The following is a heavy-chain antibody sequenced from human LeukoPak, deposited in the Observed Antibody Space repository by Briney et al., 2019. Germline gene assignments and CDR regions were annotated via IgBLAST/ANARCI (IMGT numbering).Heavy chain of an antibody. Sequence: GGSLRLSCAASGFTFSDYYMSWIRQARGKGLEWVSYISSSCSTIYYAVSVKGRFTISRDNAKNSLYLQMNSLRAEDTAVYYCAREHIVVVTAIPYFDYWGQGTLVTVSS. V-gene: IGHV3-11*01. CDR3: AREHIVVVTAIPYFDY. CDR1: GFTFSDYY. CDR2: ISSSCSTI. D-gene: IGHD2-21*02. J-gene: IGHJ4*02.